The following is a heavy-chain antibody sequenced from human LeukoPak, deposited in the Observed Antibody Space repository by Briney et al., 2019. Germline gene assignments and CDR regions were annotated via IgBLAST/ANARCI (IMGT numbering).Heavy chain of an antibody. Sequence: ASVKVSCKASGYTFTSYYIYWVRQAPGQGLEWMGRINPNSGGTNHAQKFQGRVTMTRDTSISTAYMELSRLRSDDTAVYYCARDLFPSSGWYSLLYYWGQGTLVTVSS. J-gene: IGHJ4*02. CDR3: ARDLFPSSGWYSLLYY. V-gene: IGHV1-2*06. CDR1: GYTFTSYY. CDR2: INPNSGGT. D-gene: IGHD6-19*01.